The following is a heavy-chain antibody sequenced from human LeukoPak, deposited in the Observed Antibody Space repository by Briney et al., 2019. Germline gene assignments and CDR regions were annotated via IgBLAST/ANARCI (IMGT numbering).Heavy chain of an antibody. CDR1: GFTFSSYW. D-gene: IGHD6-6*01. CDR2: IKQDGSVE. CDR3: ARIGYSSSSFDF. V-gene: IGHV3-7*05. Sequence: GGSLRLSCAASGFTFSSYWMSWVRQAPGKGLEWVANIKQDGSVENYVVSVKGRFTISRDNAKESLYLQMNSLRAEDTAVYYCARIGYSSSSFDFWGQGTLVTVSS. J-gene: IGHJ4*02.